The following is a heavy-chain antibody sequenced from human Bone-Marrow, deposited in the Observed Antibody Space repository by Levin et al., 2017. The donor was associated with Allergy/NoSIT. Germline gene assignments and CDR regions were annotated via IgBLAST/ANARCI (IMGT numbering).Heavy chain of an antibody. J-gene: IGHJ4*02. CDR2: IYSEGTT. V-gene: IGHV3-66*01. Sequence: GGSLRLSCVASGFTVSSNYMRWVRQAPGKGLEWVSLIYSEGTTDYADSVKGRFTISRDKSKTTLYLQMNSLRVEDTAVYYCARDGGVQVGGDYVGQGTLVTVSS. CDR3: ARDGGVQVGGDY. D-gene: IGHD2-8*02. CDR1: GFTVSSNY.